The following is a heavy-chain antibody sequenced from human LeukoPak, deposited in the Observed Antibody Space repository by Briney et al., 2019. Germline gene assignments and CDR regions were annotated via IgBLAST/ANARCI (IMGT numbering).Heavy chain of an antibody. V-gene: IGHV3-7*01. J-gene: IGHJ3*02. CDR1: GFTFSRYW. CDR2: IKQDESEK. Sequence: PGGSLRLSCAASGFTFSRYWITWVRQAPGKGLEWVANIKQDESEKYYVDSVKGRFTISRDNSKNTLFLEMNSLRAEDTAVYYCAKALTSGWYLDAFNIWGQGTMVTVSS. CDR3: AKALTSGWYLDAFNI. D-gene: IGHD6-19*01.